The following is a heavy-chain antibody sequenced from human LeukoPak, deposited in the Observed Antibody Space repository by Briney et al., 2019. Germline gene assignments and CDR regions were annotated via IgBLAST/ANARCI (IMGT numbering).Heavy chain of an antibody. CDR1: GVSFDDYY. CDR2: INHSGYT. J-gene: IGHJ4*02. Sequence: SETLSLTCAVSGVSFDDYYWSWVRQTPGKGLEWLGEINHSGYTNDSPSLKSRVTLSIDTSRQQFSLNLRSVTVADAGIYYCTRMSTGHDYWGQGTLVAVSS. D-gene: IGHD5/OR15-5a*01. V-gene: IGHV4-34*01. CDR3: TRMSTGHDY.